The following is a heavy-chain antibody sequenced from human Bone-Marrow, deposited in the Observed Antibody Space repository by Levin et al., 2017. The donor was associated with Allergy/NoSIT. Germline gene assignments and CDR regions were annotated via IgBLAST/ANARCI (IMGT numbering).Heavy chain of an antibody. J-gene: IGHJ3*02. V-gene: IGHV3-11*01. D-gene: IGHD3-10*01. Sequence: PGGSLRLSCAASGFTFSDYHMSWIRQAPGKGLEWISYIRSSGSPIYYADSVKGRFTVSRDNAKNSLSLQMNSLRAEDTAVYYCAKDRGVGGAFDIWGQGTMVTVSS. CDR2: IRSSGSPI. CDR3: AKDRGVGGAFDI. CDR1: GFTFSDYH.